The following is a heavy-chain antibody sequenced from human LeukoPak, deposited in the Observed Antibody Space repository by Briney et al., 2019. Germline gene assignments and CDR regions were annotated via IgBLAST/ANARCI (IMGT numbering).Heavy chain of an antibody. CDR3: ARDSGLGPTWHPFDH. J-gene: IGHJ4*02. V-gene: IGHV1-2*02. CDR2: INPNSGGT. D-gene: IGHD1-26*01. Sequence: GASVKVSCKASGYTFTGYYMHWVRQAPGQGLEWMGWINPNSGGTNYAQKFQGRVTVTRDTSISTAYMELSRLRSDDTAVYYCARDSGLGPTWHPFDHWGQGAPVTVSS. CDR1: GYTFTGYY.